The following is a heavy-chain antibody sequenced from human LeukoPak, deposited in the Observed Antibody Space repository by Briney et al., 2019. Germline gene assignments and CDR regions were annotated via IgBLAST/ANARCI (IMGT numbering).Heavy chain of an antibody. V-gene: IGHV1-18*01. CDR3: ARDLAVGATTFFDY. CDR1: GYTFTSYG. D-gene: IGHD1-26*01. J-gene: IGHJ4*02. Sequence: ASVKVSCKASGYTFTSYGISWVRQAPGQGLEWMGWISAYNGNTNYAQKLQGRVTMTTDTPTSTAYMELRSLRSDDTAVYYCARDLAVGATTFFDYWGQGTLVTVSS. CDR2: ISAYNGNT.